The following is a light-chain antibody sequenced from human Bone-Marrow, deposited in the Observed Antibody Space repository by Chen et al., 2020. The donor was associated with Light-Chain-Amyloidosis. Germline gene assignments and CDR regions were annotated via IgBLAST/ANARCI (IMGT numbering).Light chain of an antibody. CDR1: ALSKQY. V-gene: IGLV3-25*03. CDR2: KDS. Sequence: SYELTQPPSLSVSPGQTARITCSGDALSKQYAYWYQQKPGQAPLLVICKDSERPSGIPERFSGSSSGTTATLAISGVRAEDEADYYCQSADLSRTSVVGSGTKVAVL. CDR3: QSADLSRTSV. J-gene: IGLJ1*01.